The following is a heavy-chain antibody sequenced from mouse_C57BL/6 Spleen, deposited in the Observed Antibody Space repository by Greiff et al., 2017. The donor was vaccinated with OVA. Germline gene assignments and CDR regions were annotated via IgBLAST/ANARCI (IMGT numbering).Heavy chain of an antibody. Sequence: SGPELVKPGASVKIPCKASGYTFTDYNMDWVKQSPGKSLEWIGDINPNNGGTIYNQKFKGKATLTVDKSSSTAYMELRSLTAEDTAVYYCAKGDGYYEFAYWGQGTLVTVSA. V-gene: IGHV1-18*01. J-gene: IGHJ3*01. CDR1: GYTFTDYN. CDR2: INPNNGGT. D-gene: IGHD2-3*01. CDR3: AKGDGYYEFAY.